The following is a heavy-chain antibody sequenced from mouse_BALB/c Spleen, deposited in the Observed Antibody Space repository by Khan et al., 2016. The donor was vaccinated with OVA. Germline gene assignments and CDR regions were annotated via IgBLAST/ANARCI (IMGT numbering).Heavy chain of an antibody. J-gene: IGHJ2*01. CDR2: ISYSGNT. CDR1: GYSIPSDYA. Sequence: EVELVESGPGLVKPSQSLSLTCTVTGYSIPSDYAWNWIRQFPGNKLEWMGYISYSGNTKYNPSLKSRISVTRDTSKNQIFLQLNSVTAEDTATYYCARVYGGDFDYWGQGTTLTVSS. V-gene: IGHV3-2*02. CDR3: ARVYGGDFDY. D-gene: IGHD2-10*02.